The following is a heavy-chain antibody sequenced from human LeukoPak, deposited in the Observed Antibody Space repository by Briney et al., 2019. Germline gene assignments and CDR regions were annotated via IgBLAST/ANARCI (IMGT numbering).Heavy chain of an antibody. CDR1: GGTLSSYA. V-gene: IGHV1-69*13. CDR3: ARASGSGSYYVSFDY. Sequence: GASVKVSCKAPGGTLSSYAISWVRQAPGQGLEWMGGIILIFGTANYAQKFQGRVTITADESTSTAYMELSSLRSEDTAVYYCARASGSGSYYVSFDYWGQGTLVTVSS. CDR2: IILIFGTA. J-gene: IGHJ4*02. D-gene: IGHD3-10*01.